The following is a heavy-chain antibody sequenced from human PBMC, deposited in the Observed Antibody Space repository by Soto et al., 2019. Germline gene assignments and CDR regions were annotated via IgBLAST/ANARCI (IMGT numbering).Heavy chain of an antibody. CDR1: GFTFSNYG. V-gene: IGHV3-33*01. J-gene: IGHJ5*02. CDR2: IWPDGNNK. D-gene: IGHD1-26*01. Sequence: QVQLVESGGGVVQPGRSLRLSCAASGFTFSNYGIHWVRQARGKGLEWVAVIWPDGNNKYYPDSVKGRFTISRDNSKNTLYLQMNSLRGEDTAVYYCARAGIVATTQLGWFDPWGQGTLVTVSS. CDR3: ARAGIVATTQLGWFDP.